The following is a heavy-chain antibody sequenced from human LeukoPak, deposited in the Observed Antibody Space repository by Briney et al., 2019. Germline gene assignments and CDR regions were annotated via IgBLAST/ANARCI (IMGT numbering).Heavy chain of an antibody. CDR2: IYTSGST. CDR3: ARLVTLRGYSVYYYYYYVDV. V-gene: IGHV4-4*09. J-gene: IGHJ6*03. D-gene: IGHD5-18*01. Sequence: SETLSLTCTVSGGSISSYYWSWIRQPPGKGLEWIGYIYTSGSTNYNPSLKSRVTISVDTSKNQFSLKLSSVTAADTAVYYCARLVTLRGYSVYYYYYYVDVWGKGTTVTVSS. CDR1: GGSISSYY.